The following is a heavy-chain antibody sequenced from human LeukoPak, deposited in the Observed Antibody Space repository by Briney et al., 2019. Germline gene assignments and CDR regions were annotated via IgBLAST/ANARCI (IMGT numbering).Heavy chain of an antibody. Sequence: AGGSLRLSCAASGFTFDDYAMHWVRQAPGKGLEWVSGISWNSGSIGYADSVKGRFTISRDNAKNSLYLQMNSLRAEDTALYYCATLAVAVPAALGKTFDYWGQGTLVTVSS. D-gene: IGHD2-2*01. CDR2: ISWNSGSI. CDR3: ATLAVAVPAALGKTFDY. CDR1: GFTFDDYA. J-gene: IGHJ4*02. V-gene: IGHV3-9*01.